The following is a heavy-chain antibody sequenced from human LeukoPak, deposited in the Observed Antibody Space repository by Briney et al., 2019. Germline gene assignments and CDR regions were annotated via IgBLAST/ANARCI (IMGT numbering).Heavy chain of an antibody. J-gene: IGHJ6*03. V-gene: IGHV4-39*07. D-gene: IGHD6-13*01. Sequence: PSETLSLTCTVSGGSISSSSYYWGWIRQPPGKGLEWIGSIYYSGSTNYNPSLKSRVTISVDKSKNQFSLKLSSVTAADTAVYYCARADYSSTWSHDYYYMDVWGKGTTVTVSS. CDR1: GGSISSSSYY. CDR3: ARADYSSTWSHDYYYMDV. CDR2: IYYSGST.